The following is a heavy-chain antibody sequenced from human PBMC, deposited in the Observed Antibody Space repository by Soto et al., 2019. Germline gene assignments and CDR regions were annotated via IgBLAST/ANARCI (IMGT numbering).Heavy chain of an antibody. Sequence: EVQLLESGGGLVQPGGSLRLSCAASGFSFSSYAMVWVRQAPGKGLEWVSVISARGGSSYFVDSVKGRFTISRDNSKNVLSLEMNSLRAKDTAIYFCAKGSIEYSASVDNWGQGTLVLVSS. V-gene: IGHV3-23*01. CDR3: AKGSIEYSASVDN. CDR2: ISARGGSS. J-gene: IGHJ4*02. CDR1: GFSFSSYA. D-gene: IGHD5-12*01.